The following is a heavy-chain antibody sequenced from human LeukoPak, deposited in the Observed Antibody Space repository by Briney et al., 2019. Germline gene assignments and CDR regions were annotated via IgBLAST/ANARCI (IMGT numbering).Heavy chain of an antibody. CDR1: GLTVSSNY. J-gene: IGHJ6*03. V-gene: IGHV3-21*01. CDR3: ARVLLILPGTPYYMDV. Sequence: GGSLRLSCAASGLTVSSNYMNWVRQAPGKGLEWVSSISSSSSYIYYADSVKGRFTISRDNAKNSLYLQMNSLRAEDTAVYYCARVLLILPGTPYYMDVWGKGTTVTISS. CDR2: ISSSSSYI. D-gene: IGHD1/OR15-1a*01.